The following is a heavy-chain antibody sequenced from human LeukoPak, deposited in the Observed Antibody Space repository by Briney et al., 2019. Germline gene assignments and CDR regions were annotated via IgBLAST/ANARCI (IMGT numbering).Heavy chain of an antibody. CDR1: GLTLSSYN. J-gene: IGHJ4*02. CDR2: ISSSGSYI. CDR3: ARGYSFGFKTIDY. D-gene: IGHD5-18*01. V-gene: IGHV3-21*06. Sequence: GVSLRLSCAASGLTLSSYNMNWVRQAPGKGLEWVSSISSSGSYIYYADLVKGRFTISRDNAENSLYLQMNSLRAEDTAVYYCARGYSFGFKTIDYWGQGTLVTVSS.